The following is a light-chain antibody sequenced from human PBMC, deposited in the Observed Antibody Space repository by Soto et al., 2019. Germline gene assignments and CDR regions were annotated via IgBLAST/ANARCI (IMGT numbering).Light chain of an antibody. CDR3: SACANSLRGRV. Sequence: QSVLTQPPSVSGAPGQAVTISCTGSSSNIGAGSSVQWFQQVPGTAPKVLSYVNNNRPSGAPDRFSGSKSGTSASLAITGLQADDEADYYCSACANSLRGRVFGGGTKLTVL. CDR1: SSNIGAGSS. CDR2: VNN. J-gene: IGLJ3*02. V-gene: IGLV1-40*01.